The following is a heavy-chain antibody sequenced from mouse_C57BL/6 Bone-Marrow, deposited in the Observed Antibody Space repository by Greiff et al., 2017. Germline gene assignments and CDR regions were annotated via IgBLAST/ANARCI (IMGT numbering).Heavy chain of an antibody. CDR2: IDPSDSST. V-gene: IGHV1-50*01. Sequence: QVQLQQPGAELVKPGASVKLSCKASGYTFTSYWMQWVKQRPGQGLEWIGEIDPSDSSTNYNQKFKGKATLTVDTSSSTAYMQLSSLTSEDSAVYYCAREGITTVVGNFDYWGQGTTLTVSS. CDR3: AREGITTVVGNFDY. CDR1: GYTFTSYW. D-gene: IGHD1-1*01. J-gene: IGHJ2*01.